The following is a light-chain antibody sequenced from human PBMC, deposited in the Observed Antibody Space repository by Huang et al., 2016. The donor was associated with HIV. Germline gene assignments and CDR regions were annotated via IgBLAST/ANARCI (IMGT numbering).Light chain of an antibody. V-gene: IGKV2-28*01. J-gene: IGKJ4*01. CDR1: QSLLHRNGNNY. CDR2: VAS. Sequence: DIVMTQSPLSLPVTPGEPASISCRSSQSLLHRNGNNYLEWYLQKPGQSPQLLIYVASRRASGVPDRFNGSGSGTDFTLKISRVEAEDVGVYYCMQALQTPLTFGGGTKVEIK. CDR3: MQALQTPLT.